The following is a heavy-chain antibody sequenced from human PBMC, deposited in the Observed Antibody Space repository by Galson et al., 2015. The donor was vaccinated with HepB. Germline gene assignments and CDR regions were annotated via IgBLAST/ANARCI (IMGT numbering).Heavy chain of an antibody. Sequence: SLRLSCAASGFTFSSYGMHWVRQAPGKGLEWVAVISYDGSNKYYADSAKGRFTISRDNSKNTLYLQMNSLRAEDTAVYYCAKDITIFGGGYYGMDVWGQGTTVTVSS. V-gene: IGHV3-30*18. CDR2: ISYDGSNK. CDR1: GFTFSSYG. J-gene: IGHJ6*02. D-gene: IGHD3-3*01. CDR3: AKDITIFGGGYYGMDV.